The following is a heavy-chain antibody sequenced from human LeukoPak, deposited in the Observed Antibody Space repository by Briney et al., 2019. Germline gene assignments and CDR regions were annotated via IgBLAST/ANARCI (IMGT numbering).Heavy chain of an antibody. V-gene: IGHV4-59*01. CDR3: ARGYRSGPAAAGTNWFDP. D-gene: IGHD6-13*01. CDR1: GGSISSYY. Sequence: SETLSLTCTVSGGSISSYYWSWIRQPPGKGREWIGYIYYSGSTNYNPSLKSRVTISVDTSKNQFSLKLSSVTAADTAVYYCARGYRSGPAAAGTNWFDPWGQGTLVTVSS. CDR2: IYYSGST. J-gene: IGHJ5*02.